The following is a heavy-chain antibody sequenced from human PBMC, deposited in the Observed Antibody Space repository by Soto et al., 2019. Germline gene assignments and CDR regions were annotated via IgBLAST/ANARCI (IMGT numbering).Heavy chain of an antibody. Sequence: SETLSLTCTVSGGSVSSGSYYWSWIRQPPGKGLEWIGYIYYSGSTNYNPSLKSRVTISVDTSKNQFSLKLSSVTAADTAVYYCATFYYDFWSGNTFDYWGQGTLATGSS. CDR3: ATFYYDFWSGNTFDY. D-gene: IGHD3-3*01. CDR2: IYYSGST. J-gene: IGHJ4*02. CDR1: GGSVSSGSYY. V-gene: IGHV4-61*01.